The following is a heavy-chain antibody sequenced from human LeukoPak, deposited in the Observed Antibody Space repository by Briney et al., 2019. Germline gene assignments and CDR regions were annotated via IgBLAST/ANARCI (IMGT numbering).Heavy chain of an antibody. V-gene: IGHV4-34*01. CDR1: DGSFGGYH. CDR3: VRGRYCSSANRYDWFDP. CDR2: ITYGGTT. D-gene: IGHD2-2*01. Sequence: KPSETLSLTCAVYDGSFGGYHWNWIRRPPGKRLEWIGEITYGGTTNYNPSLRSRVTMSVDTSKKQFSLKLTSVTAADTAVYYRVRGRYCSSANRYDWFDPWGPGTHVSVSS. J-gene: IGHJ5*02.